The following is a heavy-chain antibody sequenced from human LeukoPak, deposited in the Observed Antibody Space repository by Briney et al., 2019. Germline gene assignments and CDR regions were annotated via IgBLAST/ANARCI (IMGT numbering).Heavy chain of an antibody. D-gene: IGHD1-26*01. Sequence: ASGKVSCKGSVGTLSSYSISWVPQAAGQGLEGRGGIVTIFGTANYAQKFQGRVTITADESTSTAYMELSSLRSEDTAVYYCAREVGAYHDAIDIWGQGTMVTVSS. J-gene: IGHJ3*02. CDR2: IVTIFGTA. V-gene: IGHV1-69*13. CDR3: AREVGAYHDAIDI. CDR1: VGTLSSYS.